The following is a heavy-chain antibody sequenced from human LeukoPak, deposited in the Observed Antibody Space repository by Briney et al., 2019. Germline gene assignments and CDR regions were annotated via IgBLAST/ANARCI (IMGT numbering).Heavy chain of an antibody. CDR1: GGSISSYY. CDR2: ISYSGST. V-gene: IGHV4-59*01. J-gene: IGHJ6*03. Sequence: SETLSLTCTVFGGSISSYYWTWIRQPPGKGLEWLGYISYSGSTSYIPSLKSRVTISVDTSKNQFSLKVSSVTAADTAVYYCARTPKTVKNYYYMDVWGKGTTVTISS. CDR3: ARTPKTVKNYYYMDV. D-gene: IGHD4-17*01.